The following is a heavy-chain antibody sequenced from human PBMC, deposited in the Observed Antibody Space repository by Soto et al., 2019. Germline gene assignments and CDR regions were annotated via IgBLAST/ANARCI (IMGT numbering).Heavy chain of an antibody. CDR2: IRSKAYGGTT. CDR3: TVYYYDSSGYYYGYDAFDI. V-gene: IGHV3-49*04. D-gene: IGHD3-22*01. J-gene: IGHJ3*02. Sequence: LRLSCTASGFTFGDYAMSWVRQAPGKGLEWVGFIRSKAYGGTTEYAASVKGRFTISRDDSKSIAYLQMNSLKTEDTAVYYCTVYYYDSSGYYYGYDAFDIWGQGTMVTVSS. CDR1: GFTFGDYA.